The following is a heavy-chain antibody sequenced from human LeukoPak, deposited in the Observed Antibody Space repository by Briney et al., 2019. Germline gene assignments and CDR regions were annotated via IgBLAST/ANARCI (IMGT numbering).Heavy chain of an antibody. Sequence: SETLSLTCTVSGGSISSSSYYWGWNRQPPGKGLEWIGSIYYSGSTYYNPSLKSRVTISVDTSKNQFSLKLSSVTAADTAVYYCARVPYIVPSPDYWGQGTLVTVSS. J-gene: IGHJ4*02. D-gene: IGHD5-12*01. CDR1: GGSISSSSYY. CDR2: IYYSGST. V-gene: IGHV4-39*07. CDR3: ARVPYIVPSPDY.